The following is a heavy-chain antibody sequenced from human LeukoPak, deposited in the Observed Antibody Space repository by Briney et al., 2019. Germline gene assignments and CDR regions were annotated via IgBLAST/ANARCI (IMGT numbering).Heavy chain of an antibody. CDR2: VSGSGVAT. CDR3: GRWRSSGIDY. J-gene: IGHJ4*02. D-gene: IGHD3-10*01. CDR1: GITFGTYA. V-gene: IGHV3-23*01. Sequence: GGSLRLSCAASGITFGTYAMNWVRQAPGKGLEWASTVSGSGVATYFADSVKGRFTISRDNSKNTVFLQLNSLRVEDTAVYYCGRWRSSGIDYWGLGTLVTVSS.